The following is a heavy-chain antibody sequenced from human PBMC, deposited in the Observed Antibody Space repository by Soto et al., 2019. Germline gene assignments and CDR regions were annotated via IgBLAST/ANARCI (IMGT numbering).Heavy chain of an antibody. Sequence: QVQLVESGGGVVQPGTSLRLSCAASGLTFSTHAMHWVRQAPGKGLECVAIVSFDGSNKYYADSVKGRFTISRDNSKNTLYLQMSGLTPEDTAFYYCARDQTGITTAGGGRIDRWGQGTLVTVSS. V-gene: IGHV3-30-3*01. CDR1: GLTFSTHA. CDR2: VSFDGSNK. D-gene: IGHD6-13*01. CDR3: ARDQTGITTAGGGRIDR. J-gene: IGHJ5*02.